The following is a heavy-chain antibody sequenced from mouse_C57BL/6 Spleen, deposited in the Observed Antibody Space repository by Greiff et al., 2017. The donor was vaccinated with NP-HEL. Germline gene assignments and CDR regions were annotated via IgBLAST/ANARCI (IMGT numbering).Heavy chain of an antibody. J-gene: IGHJ1*03. Sequence: VQLQQPGAELVRPGSSVKLSCKASGYTFTSYWMHWVKQRPIQGLEWIGNIDPSDSETHYNQKFKDKATLTVDKSSSTAYMQLSSLTSEDSAVYDCARRGTGTDWYFDVWGTGTTVTVSS. CDR2: IDPSDSET. CDR3: ARRGTGTDWYFDV. V-gene: IGHV1-52*01. CDR1: GYTFTSYW. D-gene: IGHD4-1*01.